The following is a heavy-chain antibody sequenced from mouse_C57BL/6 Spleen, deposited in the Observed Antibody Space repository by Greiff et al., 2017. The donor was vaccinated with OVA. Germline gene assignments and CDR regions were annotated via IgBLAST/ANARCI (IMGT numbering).Heavy chain of an antibody. CDR3: ESAYSNYGWFAY. Sequence: EVQLQQSGPELVKPGASVKISCKASGYTFTDYYMNWVKQSHGKSLEWIGDINPNNGGTSYNQKFKGKATLTVDKSSSTAYMELRSLTSEDSAVYYCESAYSNYGWFAYWGQGTLVTVSA. CDR2: INPNNGGT. CDR1: GYTFTDYY. V-gene: IGHV1-26*01. J-gene: IGHJ3*01. D-gene: IGHD2-5*01.